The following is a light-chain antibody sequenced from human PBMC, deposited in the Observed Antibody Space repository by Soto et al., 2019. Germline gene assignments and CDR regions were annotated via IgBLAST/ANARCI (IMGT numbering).Light chain of an antibody. CDR1: QSISSW. CDR3: QQYNSYPWT. V-gene: IGKV1-5*03. Sequence: DIQMTQYPSTLSASVGDRVTITCLSSQSISSWLAWYQQKPGKAPKLLIYKASSLESGVPSRFSGSGSGTEFTLTISSLQPDDFATYYCQQYNSYPWTFGQGTEVAI. J-gene: IGKJ1*01. CDR2: KAS.